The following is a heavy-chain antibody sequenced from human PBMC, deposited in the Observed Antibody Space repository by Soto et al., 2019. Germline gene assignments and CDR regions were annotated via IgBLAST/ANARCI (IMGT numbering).Heavy chain of an antibody. Sequence: GGSLRLSCTASGFTFGAYATSWLRQAQGKGLEWVSFIRSKAYGGTTEYAASVKDRFTISRDDSKSIAYLQMDSLKPEDTALYYCARAPRSFDRFYYFDYWGQGALVTVS. CDR3: ARAPRSFDRFYYFDY. J-gene: IGHJ4*02. D-gene: IGHD3-9*01. V-gene: IGHV3-49*03. CDR2: IRSKAYGGTT. CDR1: GFTFGAYA.